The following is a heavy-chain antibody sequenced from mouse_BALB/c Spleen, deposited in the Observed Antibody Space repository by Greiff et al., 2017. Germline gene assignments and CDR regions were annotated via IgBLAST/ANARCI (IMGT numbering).Heavy chain of an antibody. Sequence: QVQLQQSGPELVKPGASVRISCKASGYTFTSYYIHWVKQRPGQGLEWIGWIYPGNVNTKYNEKFKGKATLTADKSSSTAYMQLSSLTSEDSAVYFCARGNPHYFDYWGQGTTLTVSS. CDR1: GYTFTSYY. CDR3: ARGNPHYFDY. CDR2: IYPGNVNT. V-gene: IGHV1S56*01. J-gene: IGHJ2*01. D-gene: IGHD2-1*01.